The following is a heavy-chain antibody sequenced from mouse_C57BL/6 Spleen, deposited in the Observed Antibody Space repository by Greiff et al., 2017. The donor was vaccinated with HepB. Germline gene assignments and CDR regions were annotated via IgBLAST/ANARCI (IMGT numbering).Heavy chain of an antibody. Sequence: QVQLQQPGAELVRPGSSVKLSCKASGYTFTSYWMHWVKQRPIQGLEWIGNIDPSDSETHYNQKFKDKATLTVDKSSSTAYMQRSSLTSEDSAVYYCARGTQRTDPWFAYWGQGTLVTVSA. J-gene: IGHJ3*01. CDR1: GYTFTSYW. CDR3: ARGTQRTDPWFAY. D-gene: IGHD3-2*02. V-gene: IGHV1-52*01. CDR2: IDPSDSET.